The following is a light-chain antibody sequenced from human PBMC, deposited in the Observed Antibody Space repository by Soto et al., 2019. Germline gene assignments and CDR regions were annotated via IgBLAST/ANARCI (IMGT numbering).Light chain of an antibody. J-gene: IGLJ2*01. CDR2: DVS. CDR3: SSYTNVI. CDR1: SSDVGGYNY. V-gene: IGLV2-14*01. Sequence: QSALTQPASVSGSPGQSITISCTGVSSDVGGYNYVSWYQHHPGKAPKLIIYDVSNRPSGVSNRFSGSKSGNTASLTIDGLQAEDEAEYYCSSYTNVIFGGGTKLTVL.